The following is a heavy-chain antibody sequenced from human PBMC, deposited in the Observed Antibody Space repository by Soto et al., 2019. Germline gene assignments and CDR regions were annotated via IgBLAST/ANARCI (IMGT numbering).Heavy chain of an antibody. CDR2: ISSSSSTI. D-gene: IGHD2-2*01. Sequence: GGSLRLSCAASGFTFSSYSMNWVRQAPGKGLEWVSYISSSSSTIYYADSVKGRFTISRDNTKNSLYLQMNSLRAEDTAVYYCARRVVPAAMGTNNWGQGTLVTVSS. J-gene: IGHJ4*02. CDR3: ARRVVPAAMGTNN. CDR1: GFTFSSYS. V-gene: IGHV3-48*01.